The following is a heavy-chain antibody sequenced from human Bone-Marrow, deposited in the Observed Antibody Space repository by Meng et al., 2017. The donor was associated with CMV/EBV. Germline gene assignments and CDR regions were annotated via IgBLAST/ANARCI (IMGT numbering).Heavy chain of an antibody. D-gene: IGHD6-19*01. J-gene: IGHJ2*01. V-gene: IGHV3-30*02. CDR1: FSSAG. Sequence: FSSAGMRWVRQAPGKGLEWVAFIRYDGSNKYYADSVKGRFTISRDNSKITLYLQMNSLRAEDTAVYYCAKDGIAVAGTIGTDWYFDLWGRGTLVTVSS. CDR2: IRYDGSNK. CDR3: AKDGIAVAGTIGTDWYFDL.